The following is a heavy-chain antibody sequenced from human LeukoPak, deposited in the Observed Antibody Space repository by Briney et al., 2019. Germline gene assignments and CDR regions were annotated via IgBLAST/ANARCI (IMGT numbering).Heavy chain of an antibody. CDR2: ISPSGGIT. D-gene: IGHD2-8*01. CDR1: GFTFSTYG. J-gene: IGHJ4*02. Sequence: GGTLRLSCAASGFTFSTYGMNWVRQAPGKGLEWVSGISPSGGITYYTDSVKGRFTISRDNSKNSLYLQMNSLRAEDTAVYYCARALIGYYFDYWGQGTLVTVSS. V-gene: IGHV3-21*06. CDR3: ARALIGYYFDY.